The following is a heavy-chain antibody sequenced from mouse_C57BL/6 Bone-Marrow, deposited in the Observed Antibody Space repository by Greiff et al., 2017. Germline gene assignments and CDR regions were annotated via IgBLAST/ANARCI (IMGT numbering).Heavy chain of an antibody. D-gene: IGHD2-5*01. Sequence: QVQLKQPGAELVKPGASVKMSCTASGYNFTSYWITWVKQRPGQGLEWIGDIYPGSGSTNYNEKFKSKATLTVETSSSTAYMPLSSLTSEDSAVYYCAKPSYSNYWYFDVWGTGTTVTVSS. CDR1: GYNFTSYW. V-gene: IGHV1-55*01. CDR2: IYPGSGST. J-gene: IGHJ1*03. CDR3: AKPSYSNYWYFDV.